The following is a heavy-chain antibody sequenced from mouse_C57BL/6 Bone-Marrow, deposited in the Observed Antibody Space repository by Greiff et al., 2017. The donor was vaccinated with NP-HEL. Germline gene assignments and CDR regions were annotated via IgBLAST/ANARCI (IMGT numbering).Heavy chain of an antibody. Sequence: VQLQQSGAELVRPGTSVKMSCKASGYTFTNYWIGWAKQRPGHGLEWIGDIYPGGGYTNYNEKFKGKATLTADKSSSTAYMQVSSLTSEDSAIYYCARFRGGYFDVWGTGTTVTVSS. V-gene: IGHV1-63*01. CDR2: IYPGGGYT. CDR1: GYTFTNYW. J-gene: IGHJ1*03. CDR3: ARFRGGYFDV.